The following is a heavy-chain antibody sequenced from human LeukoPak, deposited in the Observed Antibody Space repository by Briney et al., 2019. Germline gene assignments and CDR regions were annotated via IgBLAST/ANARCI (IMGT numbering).Heavy chain of an antibody. D-gene: IGHD5-18*01. V-gene: IGHV4-59*01. CDR2: IYYSGST. J-gene: IGHJ6*02. Sequence: SETLSLTCTVSGGSISSYYWSWIRQPPGKGLEWIGYIYYSGSTNYNPSLKSRVTISVDASKNQFSLKLSSVTAADTAVYYCARGTAFYYYYGMDVWGQGTTVTVSS. CDR3: ARGTAFYYYYGMDV. CDR1: GGSISSYY.